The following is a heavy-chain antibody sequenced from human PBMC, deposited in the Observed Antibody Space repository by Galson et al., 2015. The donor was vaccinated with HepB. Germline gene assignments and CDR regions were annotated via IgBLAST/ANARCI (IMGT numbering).Heavy chain of an antibody. V-gene: IGHV1-18*01. J-gene: IGHJ3*02. CDR2: ISAYNGNT. CDR1: GYTFTSYG. Sequence: SVKVSCKASGYTFTSYGISWVRQAPGQGLEWMGWISAYNGNTNYAQKLQGRVTMTTDTSTSTAYMELRSLRSDDTAVYYCARDSSITMIVVVDDAFDIWGQGTMVTVSS. CDR3: ARDSSITMIVVVDDAFDI. D-gene: IGHD3-22*01.